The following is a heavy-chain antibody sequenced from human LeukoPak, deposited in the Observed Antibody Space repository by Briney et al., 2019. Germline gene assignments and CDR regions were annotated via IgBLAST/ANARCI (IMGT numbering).Heavy chain of an antibody. D-gene: IGHD6-13*01. J-gene: IGHJ4*02. V-gene: IGHV3-30*02. Sequence: QTGGSLRLSCAASGFTFSSYGMHWVRQAPGKGLEWVAFIRYDGSNKYYADSVKGRFTISRDNSKNTLYLRMNSLRAEDTAVYYCAKDSGIAYDYWGQGTLVTVSS. CDR1: GFTFSSYG. CDR2: IRYDGSNK. CDR3: AKDSGIAYDY.